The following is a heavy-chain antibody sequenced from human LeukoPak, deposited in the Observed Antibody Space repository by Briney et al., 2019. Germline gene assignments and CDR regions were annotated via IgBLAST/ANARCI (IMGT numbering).Heavy chain of an antibody. D-gene: IGHD6-19*01. Sequence: AAVKVSCKASGYTFTSYGISWVRQAPGQGLEWMGWISAYNGNTNYAQKLQGRVTMTTDTSTSTAYMELRSLRSDDTAVYYCARSANIAVAGPFDYWGRGTLVTVSS. CDR3: ARSANIAVAGPFDY. CDR1: GYTFTSYG. CDR2: ISAYNGNT. J-gene: IGHJ4*02. V-gene: IGHV1-18*01.